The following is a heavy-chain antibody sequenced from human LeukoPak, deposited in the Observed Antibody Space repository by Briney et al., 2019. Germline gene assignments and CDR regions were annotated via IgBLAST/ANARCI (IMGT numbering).Heavy chain of an antibody. J-gene: IGHJ4*02. CDR1: GFTFSSYA. CDR2: ISGSGGST. CDR3: AKDGVSSIKYYYDSGGYYYDN. Sequence: GGSLRLSCAASGFTFSSYAMSWVRQAPGKGLEWVSAISGSGGSTYYADSVKGRFTISRDNSKNTLYLQMNSLRAEDTAVYYCAKDGVSSIKYYYDSGGYYYDNWGQGTLVTVSS. D-gene: IGHD3-22*01. V-gene: IGHV3-23*01.